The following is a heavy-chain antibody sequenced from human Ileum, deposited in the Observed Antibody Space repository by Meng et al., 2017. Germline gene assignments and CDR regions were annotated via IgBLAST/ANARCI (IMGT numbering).Heavy chain of an antibody. D-gene: IGHD7-27*01. CDR1: DDSVIKGSYY. J-gene: IGHJ4*02. CDR2: INYSGTA. CDR3: TRDQTSNGWGSFDS. V-gene: IGHV4-61*01. Sequence: HVELSESGPRLVRPSKNRSLPCRVLDDSVIKGSYYWNWIRQAAGKGLEWIGYINYSGTASYNASLGSRVSMSIDASKNQFSLKLTSVTAADTAVYYCTRDQTSNGWGSFDSWGQGTLVTVSS.